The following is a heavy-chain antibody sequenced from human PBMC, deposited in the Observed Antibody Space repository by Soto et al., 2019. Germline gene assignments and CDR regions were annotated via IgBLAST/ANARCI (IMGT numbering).Heavy chain of an antibody. V-gene: IGHV2-5*02. CDR3: AYLPCSGGSCYWFSFSGMDV. CDR1: GFSLSTSGVG. D-gene: IGHD2-15*01. J-gene: IGHJ6*02. Sequence: QITLKESGPTLVKPTQTLTLNCTFSGFSLSTSGVGVAWIHQPPGKALEWLALIYWDDDKRYRPSLESRLTITKDTSKNQVVLTMTNMDSVDTATYYCAYLPCSGGSCYWFSFSGMDVLGQGTTVTVSS. CDR2: IYWDDDK.